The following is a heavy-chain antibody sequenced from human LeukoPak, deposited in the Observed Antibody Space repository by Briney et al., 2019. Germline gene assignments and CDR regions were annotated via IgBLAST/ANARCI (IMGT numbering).Heavy chain of an antibody. J-gene: IGHJ4*02. CDR3: ATQNFDY. CDR1: GFTFSSYA. CDR2: ISDSGGST. V-gene: IGHV3-23*01. Sequence: GGSLRLSCAASGFTFSSYATSWVRQAPGKGLEWVSGISDSGGSTYYADSVKGRFTLSRDNSKSTLSLQMNSLRADDTAVYYCATQNFDYWGQGTLVTVSS.